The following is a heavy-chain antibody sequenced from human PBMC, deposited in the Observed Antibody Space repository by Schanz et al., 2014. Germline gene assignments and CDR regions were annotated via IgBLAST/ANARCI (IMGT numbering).Heavy chain of an antibody. CDR2: INEYNGHT. V-gene: IGHV1-18*04. CDR1: GYTFSFTSYN. J-gene: IGHJ4*02. CDR3: ARDFSAYVGNYFDY. D-gene: IGHD5-12*01. Sequence: QVQVEQSGPEVKKPGASVTVSCQASGYTFSFTSYNVHWVRQAPGQGLEWMGWINEYNGHTLYAQKFQCRVTMATDTSTSTSYMELTSLRFDDTAVYYCARDFSAYVGNYFDYWGQGTLVTVSS.